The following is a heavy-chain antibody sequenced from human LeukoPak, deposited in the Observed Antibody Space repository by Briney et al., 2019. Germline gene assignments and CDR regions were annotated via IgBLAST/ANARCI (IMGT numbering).Heavy chain of an antibody. J-gene: IGHJ1*01. CDR3: AKVGSGAEYFQH. V-gene: IGHV3-23*01. CDR1: EFTVSSNY. CDR2: ISGSGGST. Sequence: GGSLRLSCAASEFTVSSNYMSWVRQAPGKGLEWVSAISGSGGSTYYADSVKGRFTISRDNSKNTLYLQMNSLRAEDTAVYYCAKVGSGAEYFQHWGQGTLVTVSS. D-gene: IGHD3-3*01.